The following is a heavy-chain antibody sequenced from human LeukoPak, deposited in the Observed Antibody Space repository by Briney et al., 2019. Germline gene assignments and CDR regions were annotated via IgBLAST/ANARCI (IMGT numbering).Heavy chain of an antibody. J-gene: IGHJ4*02. CDR2: INHSGST. V-gene: IGHV4-34*01. CDR1: GGSFSGYY. D-gene: IGHD2-15*01. Sequence: PSETLSLTCAVYGGSFSGYYWSWIRQPPGKGLEWIGEINHSGSTNYNPSLKSRVTISVDTSKNQFSLKLSSVTAADTAVYYCARAGYCSGGSCYLVYWGQGTLVTVFS. CDR3: ARAGYCSGGSCYLVY.